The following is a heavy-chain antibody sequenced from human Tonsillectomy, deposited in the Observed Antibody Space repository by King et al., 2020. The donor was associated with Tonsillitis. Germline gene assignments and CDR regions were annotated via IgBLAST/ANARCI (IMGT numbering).Heavy chain of an antibody. CDR1: GGSISSGDYY. J-gene: IGHJ6*02. V-gene: IGHV4-30-4*01. D-gene: IGHD5-12*01. CDR3: ARDREWLRLTGYYYYGMDV. CDR2: IYYSGST. Sequence: LQLQESGPGLVKPSQTLSLTCTVSGGSISSGDYYWSWIRQPPGKGLEWIGYIYYSGSTYYNPSLKSRVTISVDTSKNQFSLKLSSVTAADTAVYYCARDREWLRLTGYYYYGMDVWGQGTTVTVSS.